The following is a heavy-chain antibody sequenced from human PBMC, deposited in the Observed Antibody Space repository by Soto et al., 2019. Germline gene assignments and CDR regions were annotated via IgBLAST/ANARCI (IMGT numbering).Heavy chain of an antibody. J-gene: IGHJ4*02. CDR1: GYTFTSYA. D-gene: IGHD6-19*01. CDR2: INAVNGNT. V-gene: IGHV1-3*01. CDR3: ARVPGYSSGWYDY. Sequence: QVQLVPSGDEVTKPGASVKVSCKASGYTFTSYAMTWVRQAPGQRLEWMGWINAVNGNTKYSQKFQGRVTITRDTSASTAYMELSSLRSEDTAVYYCARVPGYSSGWYDYWGQGTLVTVSS.